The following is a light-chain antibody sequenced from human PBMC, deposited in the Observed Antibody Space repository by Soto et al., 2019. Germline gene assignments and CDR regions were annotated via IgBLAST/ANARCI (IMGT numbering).Light chain of an antibody. CDR1: GSNIGNNP. V-gene: IGLV1-44*01. J-gene: IGLJ3*02. CDR3: AAWDDSLNAWV. Sequence: QSVVTQPPSASGTPGQRVAISCSGSGSNIGNNPVNWYQHIPGTAPKLLIYINNQRPSGVPDRFSGSKSGTSASLAISGLQSEDEADYYCAAWDDSLNAWVFGGGTKVTVL. CDR2: INN.